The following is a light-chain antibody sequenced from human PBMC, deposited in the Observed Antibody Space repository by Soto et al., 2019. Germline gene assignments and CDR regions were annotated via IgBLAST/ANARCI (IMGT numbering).Light chain of an antibody. V-gene: IGKV1-5*03. CDR3: QHWTDYSWT. Sequence: DIHMTQSPSTLSASVGDRVTITCRASQSLTMWLARYQQKPGKAPNLLIYKTSSLESGVPSRFSGSGSGTEFTLTISSLQPDDFATYYCQHWTDYSWTFGQGTKVEGK. J-gene: IGKJ1*01. CDR2: KTS. CDR1: QSLTMW.